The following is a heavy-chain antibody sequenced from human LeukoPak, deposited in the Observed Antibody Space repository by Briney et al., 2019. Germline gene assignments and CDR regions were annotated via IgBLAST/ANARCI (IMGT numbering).Heavy chain of an antibody. D-gene: IGHD6-13*01. V-gene: IGHV1-46*01. Sequence: ASVKVSCKASGYTFTSYYMHWVRQAPGQGLEWMGIINPSGGSTSYAQKFQGRVTMTRDMSTSTVYMELSSLRSEDTAVYYCARERQLVLFRDYGENWFDPWGQGTLVTVSS. CDR3: ARERQLVLFRDYGENWFDP. J-gene: IGHJ5*02. CDR2: INPSGGST. CDR1: GYTFTSYY.